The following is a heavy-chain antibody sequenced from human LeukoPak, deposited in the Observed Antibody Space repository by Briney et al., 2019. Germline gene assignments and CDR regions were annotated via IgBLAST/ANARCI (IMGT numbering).Heavy chain of an antibody. V-gene: IGHV3-7*01. CDR2: IKQDGSEK. CDR1: GFTFSTYW. Sequence: PGGSLRLSCAASGFTFSTYWMSWVRQAPGKGLEWVANIKQDGSEKYYVDSVKGRFTISRDNAKNSLYLQMNSVRAEDTAMYYCARDSAGNDYWGQGTLVTVSS. J-gene: IGHJ4*02. CDR3: ARDSAGNDY. D-gene: IGHD6-13*01.